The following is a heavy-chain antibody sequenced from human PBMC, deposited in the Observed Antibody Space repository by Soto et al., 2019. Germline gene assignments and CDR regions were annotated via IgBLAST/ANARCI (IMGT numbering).Heavy chain of an antibody. Sequence: ASVKPCCKDCGYTYTSNGISCVRQATKQGLEWMGWISAYNGNTNYAQKLQGRVTMTTDTSTSTAYMELRSLRSDDTAVYYCARCSSLGSTSCYWLDYWGQGTLATVSS. J-gene: IGHJ4*02. CDR1: GYTYTSNG. D-gene: IGHD2-2*01. V-gene: IGHV1-18*01. CDR2: ISAYNGNT. CDR3: ARCSSLGSTSCYWLDY.